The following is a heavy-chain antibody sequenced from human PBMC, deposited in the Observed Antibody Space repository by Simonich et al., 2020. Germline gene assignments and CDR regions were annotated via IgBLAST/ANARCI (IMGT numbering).Heavy chain of an antibody. D-gene: IGHD3-9*01. CDR2: RKQDGSKK. V-gene: IGHV3-7*01. Sequence: EVQLVESGGGLVQPGGSLRLSCAASGFTFSSYWMSWVRQAPGKGLEWVANRKQDGSKKYYVDSVKGRFTISRDNAKNSLYLQMNSLRAEDTAVYYCACLGTGDAFDIWGQGTMVTVSS. CDR1: GFTFSSYW. CDR3: ACLGTGDAFDI. J-gene: IGHJ3*02.